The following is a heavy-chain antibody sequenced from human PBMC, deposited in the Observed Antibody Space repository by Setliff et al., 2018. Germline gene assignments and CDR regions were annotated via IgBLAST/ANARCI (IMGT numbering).Heavy chain of an antibody. V-gene: IGHV4-59*12. CDR3: ARDRQWLVHGYYYYGMDV. D-gene: IGHD6-19*01. CDR1: GGSISSYY. J-gene: IGHJ6*02. CDR2: IYYSGST. Sequence: SETLSLTCTVSGGSISSYYWSWIRQPPGKGLEWIGSIYYSGSTYYNPSLKSRVTISVDTSKNQFSLKLSSVTAADTAVYYCARDRQWLVHGYYYYGMDVWGQGTTVTVSS.